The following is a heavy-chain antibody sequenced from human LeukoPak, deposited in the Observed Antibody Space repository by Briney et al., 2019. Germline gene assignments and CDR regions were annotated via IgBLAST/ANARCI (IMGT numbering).Heavy chain of an antibody. J-gene: IGHJ4*02. CDR1: GFTFSSYG. CDR2: IWYDGSKT. V-gene: IGHV3-33*01. Sequence: GSLRLSCAASGFTFSSYGMHWVRQAPGKGLEWVAVIWYDGSKTYYADSVKGRFTISRDSSKKTLSLQMNSLRADDTAVYYCAREVGGGATNYFDYWGQGTLVTVSS. D-gene: IGHD1-26*01. CDR3: AREVGGGATNYFDY.